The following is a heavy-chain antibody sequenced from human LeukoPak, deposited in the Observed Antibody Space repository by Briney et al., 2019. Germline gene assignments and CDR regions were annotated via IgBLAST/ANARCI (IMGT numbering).Heavy chain of an antibody. CDR1: GYTFTGYY. CDR3: ARNLGTAGVYYGMDV. V-gene: IGHV1-2*02. D-gene: IGHD6-13*01. Sequence: ASVKVSCKASGYTFTGYYMHWVRQAPGQGLEWMGWINPNSGGTNYAQKFQGRVTMTRDTSISTAYMELSRLRSDDTAVYYCARNLGTAGVYYGMDVWGQGTTVTVSS. J-gene: IGHJ6*02. CDR2: INPNSGGT.